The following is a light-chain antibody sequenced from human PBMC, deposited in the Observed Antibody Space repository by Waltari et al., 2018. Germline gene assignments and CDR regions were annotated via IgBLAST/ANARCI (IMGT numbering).Light chain of an antibody. CDR3: MQALETPLT. Sequence: DIVMTQSPLSLPVTPGEPASISCRSSQSLLHSTGNNYLDWFLQKPGQSPQFLIYLGSTRASGVPDRFSGSGSGTDFTLKISKVEAEDVGVYYCMQALETPLTFGGGTKVEIK. V-gene: IGKV2-28*01. CDR2: LGS. J-gene: IGKJ4*01. CDR1: QSLLHSTGNNY.